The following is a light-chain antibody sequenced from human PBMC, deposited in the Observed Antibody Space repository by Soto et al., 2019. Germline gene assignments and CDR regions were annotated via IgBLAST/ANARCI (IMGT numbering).Light chain of an antibody. J-gene: IGKJ1*01. CDR3: QQYGSSPGT. Sequence: EIVMTQSPATLSVSPGARVPLSCRASQSVSRNLAWYQQKPGQAPSLLIYDTSTRATGVPDRFSGSGSGTDFALTISRVEPEDFAIYFCQQYGSSPGTFGQGTKVDIK. CDR2: DTS. V-gene: IGKV3-20*01. CDR1: QSVSRN.